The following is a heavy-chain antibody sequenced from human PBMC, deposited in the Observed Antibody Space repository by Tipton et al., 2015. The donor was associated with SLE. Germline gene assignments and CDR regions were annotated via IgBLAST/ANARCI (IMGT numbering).Heavy chain of an antibody. CDR3: ARDPRFDAFDI. D-gene: IGHD4-17*01. CDR2: IYYSGST. Sequence: TLSLTCTVSGGSISSYYWSWIRQPPGKGLEWIGYIYYSGSTNYNPSLKSRVTISVDTSKNHFSLNLSSVNAADTAVYYCARDPRFDAFDIWGQGTMVTVSS. J-gene: IGHJ3*02. V-gene: IGHV4-59*01. CDR1: GGSISSYY.